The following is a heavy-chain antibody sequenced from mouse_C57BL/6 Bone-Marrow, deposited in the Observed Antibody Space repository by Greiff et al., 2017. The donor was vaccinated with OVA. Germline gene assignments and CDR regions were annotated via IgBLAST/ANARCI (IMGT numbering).Heavy chain of an antibody. J-gene: IGHJ3*01. CDR3: TTEGVTSPFAY. D-gene: IGHD2-2*01. CDR2: IDPENGDT. Sequence: VQLKQSGAELVRPGASVKLSCTASGFNIKDDYMHWVKQRPEQGLEWIGWIDPENGDTEYASKFQGKATITADTSSNTAYLQLSSLTSEDTAVYYCTTEGVTSPFAYWGQGTLVTVSA. V-gene: IGHV14-4*01. CDR1: GFNIKDDY.